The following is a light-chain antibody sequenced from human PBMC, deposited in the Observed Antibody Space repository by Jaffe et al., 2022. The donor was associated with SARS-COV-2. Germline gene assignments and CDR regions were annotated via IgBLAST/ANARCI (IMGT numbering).Light chain of an antibody. CDR1: QSVSSSH. CDR2: GTS. V-gene: IGKV3-20*01. J-gene: IGKJ1*01. CDR3: QQYGSSPQWT. Sequence: EIVLTQSPGTLSLSPGERATLSCRASQSVSSSHLAWYQQRPGQAPRLLIYGTSSRATAIPDRFSGSGSGTDFTLTISSLEPEDFAVYFCQQYGSSPQWTFGQGTKVEIK.